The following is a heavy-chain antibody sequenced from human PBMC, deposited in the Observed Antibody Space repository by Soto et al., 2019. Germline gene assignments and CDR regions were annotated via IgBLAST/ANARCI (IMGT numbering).Heavy chain of an antibody. CDR2: ISTNGGST. CDR1: GFTFSSYS. V-gene: IGHV3-23*01. J-gene: IGHJ5*02. CDR3: AKGSPVYVT. D-gene: IGHD3-10*02. Sequence: GGSLRLSCAASGFTFSSYSMTWVRQAPGKGLEWVSGISTNGGSTYYADSVKGRFTISRDNSNNTLFLQMNNLRAEDTAIYFCAKGSPVYVTWGQGTLVTVSS.